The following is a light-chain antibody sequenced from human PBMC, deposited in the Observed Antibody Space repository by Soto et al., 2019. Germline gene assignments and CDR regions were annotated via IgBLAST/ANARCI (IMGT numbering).Light chain of an antibody. V-gene: IGLV2-14*01. J-gene: IGLJ1*01. Sequence: QSALTQPPSVSGSPGQSITISCTGTSSDVGGYNYVSWYQQHPGKAPKLMIYEVSNRPSGVSNRFSGSKSGNTAALTISGLHAEDEDDYYCSSYASSSTLVFGSGTKVTVL. CDR1: SSDVGGYNY. CDR2: EVS. CDR3: SSYASSSTLV.